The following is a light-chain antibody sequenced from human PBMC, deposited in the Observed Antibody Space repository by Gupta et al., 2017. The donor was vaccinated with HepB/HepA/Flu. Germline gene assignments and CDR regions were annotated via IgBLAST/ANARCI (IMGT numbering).Light chain of an antibody. Sequence: EIVLTQSPATLSLSPGERATLSCRASQSVGSSLAWYQQKPGQSPRLLIYNTSNRATGIPARFSGSGSGTXFTLTIXSLEPEDFAVYYCQQRRSWPVSFGXGTKVEIK. V-gene: IGKV3-11*01. CDR3: QQRRSWPVS. CDR2: NTS. CDR1: QSVGSS. J-gene: IGKJ4*01.